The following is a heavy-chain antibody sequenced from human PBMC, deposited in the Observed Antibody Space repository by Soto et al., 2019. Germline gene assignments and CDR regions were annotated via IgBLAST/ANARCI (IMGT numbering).Heavy chain of an antibody. J-gene: IGHJ6*02. CDR2: IKQDGSEK. CDR1: GFTFSSYW. V-gene: IGHV3-7*01. CDR3: ARIASAGRGWDV. Sequence: EVQLVESGGGLVQPGGSLRLSCAASGFTFSSYWMSWVRQAPVKGLEWVGNIKQDGSEKNYVDFMEGRFTISRDNAENSPYLQMNSLRAEDTAVYYCARIASAGRGWDVWGQGTTVVVPS. D-gene: IGHD6-13*01.